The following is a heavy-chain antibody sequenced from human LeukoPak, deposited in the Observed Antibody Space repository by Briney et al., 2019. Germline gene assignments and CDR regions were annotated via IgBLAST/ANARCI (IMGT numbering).Heavy chain of an antibody. Sequence: GGSLRLSCAASGFTFSTYSMNWVRQAPGKGLEWLSCISGGSTTIYYADSVKGRFTISRDNSKNTLYLQINSLRAEDTAVYYCARERYGTIFPRYFDLWGRGTLVTVSS. CDR1: GFTFSTYS. CDR3: ARERYGTIFPRYFDL. V-gene: IGHV3-48*01. D-gene: IGHD1-7*01. J-gene: IGHJ2*01. CDR2: ISGGSTTI.